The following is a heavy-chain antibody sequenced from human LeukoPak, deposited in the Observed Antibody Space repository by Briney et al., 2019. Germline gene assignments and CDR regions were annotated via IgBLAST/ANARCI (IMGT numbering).Heavy chain of an antibody. D-gene: IGHD5-18*01. CDR3: AKRLYSWVDAFDI. Sequence: GGSLRLSCAASGFTFSSYAMSWVRQAPGKGLEWVSAISGSGGSTYYADSVKGRFTISRDSSKNTLYLQMNSLRAEDTAVYYCAKRLYSWVDAFDIWGQGTMVTVSS. CDR2: ISGSGGST. V-gene: IGHV3-23*01. J-gene: IGHJ3*02. CDR1: GFTFSSYA.